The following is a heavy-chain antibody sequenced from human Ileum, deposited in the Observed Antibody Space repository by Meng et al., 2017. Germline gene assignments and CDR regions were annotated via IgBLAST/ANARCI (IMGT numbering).Heavy chain of an antibody. J-gene: IGHJ4*02. CDR3: ARDLAGLGGY. Sequence: QWQLVQPGGGVEKPGASVKVSCKASGYIFTGYYIHWVRQAPGQGLEWMGWIDPRTGDTRYTQKLQGRVTMTRDTSISTVYMEVTNLRDDDTAVYYCARDLAGLGGYWGQGTLVTVSS. D-gene: IGHD6-19*01. CDR2: IDPRTGDT. CDR1: GYIFTGYY. V-gene: IGHV1-2*02.